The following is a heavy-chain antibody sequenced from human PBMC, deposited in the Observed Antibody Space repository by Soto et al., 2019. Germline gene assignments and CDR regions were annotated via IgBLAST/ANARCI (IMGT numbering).Heavy chain of an antibody. Sequence: QITLKESGPALVKPTQTLTLTSTFSGFSLRTSGVAVGWIRQPPGKALEWLALIYWDDDDRYTPSLRSRLTITKDTSKNQVVLTMTNMDPVDTATYYCAHTIRFAEYFQHWGQGTLVTVSS. CDR2: IYWDDDD. CDR1: GFSLRTSGVA. J-gene: IGHJ1*01. V-gene: IGHV2-5*02. CDR3: AHTIRFAEYFQH. D-gene: IGHD2-2*02.